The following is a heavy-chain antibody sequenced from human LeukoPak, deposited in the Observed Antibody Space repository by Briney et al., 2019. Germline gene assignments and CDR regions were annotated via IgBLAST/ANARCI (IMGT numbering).Heavy chain of an antibody. CDR3: ARGVRPVVH. V-gene: IGHV4-30-2*01. Sequence: PSQTLSLTCAVSGVSISSGGYSWSWIRQPPGKGLEWIGYIYHSGSTYYNPSLKSRVTISVDRSKNQFSLKLSSVTAADTAVYYCARGVRPVVHWGQGTLVTVSS. D-gene: IGHD3-10*01. J-gene: IGHJ4*02. CDR1: GVSISSGGYS. CDR2: IYHSGST.